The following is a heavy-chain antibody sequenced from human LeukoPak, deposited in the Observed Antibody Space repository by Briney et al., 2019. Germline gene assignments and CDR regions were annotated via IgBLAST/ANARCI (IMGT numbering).Heavy chain of an antibody. J-gene: IGHJ3*02. CDR2: IYYSGST. CDR3: ARVGEYYDSSGYSGFDAFDI. D-gene: IGHD3-22*01. V-gene: IGHV4-59*01. CDR1: GGSISSYY. Sequence: SETLSLTCTVFGGSISSYYWSWIRQPPGKGLEWIGYIYYSGSTNYNPSLKSRVTISVDTSKNQFSLKLSSVTAADTAVYYCARVGEYYDSSGYSGFDAFDIWGQGTMVTVSS.